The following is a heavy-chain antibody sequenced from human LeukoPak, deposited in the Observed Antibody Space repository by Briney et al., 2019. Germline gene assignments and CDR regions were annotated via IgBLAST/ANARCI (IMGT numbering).Heavy chain of an antibody. CDR3: VRHLDGGNYPLEY. CDR2: IYYSGST. Sequence: SETLSLTCTVSGGSINNYYWSWIRQPPGQGLEWIAYIYYSGSTNYNPSLKSRVTISVDTSKNQFSLKLRSVTAADTAVYYCVRHLDGGNYPLEYWGQGTLVPVSS. D-gene: IGHD3-16*02. V-gene: IGHV4-59*08. J-gene: IGHJ4*02. CDR1: GGSINNYY.